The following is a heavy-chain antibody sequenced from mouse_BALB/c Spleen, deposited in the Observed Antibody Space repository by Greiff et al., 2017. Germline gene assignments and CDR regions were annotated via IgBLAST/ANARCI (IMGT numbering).Heavy chain of an antibody. V-gene: IGHV1-87*01. CDR3: ARAPHYYGSSYKDYAMDY. Sequence: QVQLQQSGAELARPGASVKLSCKASGYTFTSYWMQWVKQRPGQGLEWIGAIYPGDGDTRYTQKFKGKATLTADKSSSTAYMQLSSLASEDSAVYYWARAPHYYGSSYKDYAMDYWGQGTSVTVSS. CDR2: IYPGDGDT. J-gene: IGHJ4*01. D-gene: IGHD1-1*01. CDR1: GYTFTSYW.